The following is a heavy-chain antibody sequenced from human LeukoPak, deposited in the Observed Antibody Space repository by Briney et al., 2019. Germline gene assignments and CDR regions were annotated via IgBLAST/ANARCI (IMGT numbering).Heavy chain of an antibody. CDR2: ISSSSSYI. CDR3: ARDGITGEPVEAGFIGY. D-gene: IGHD1-20*01. V-gene: IGHV3-21*01. Sequence: PGGSLRLSCAASGFTFSSYSMNWVRQAPGKGLEWVSSISSSSSYIYYADSVKGRFTISRDNAKNSLYLQMNSLRAEDTAVYYCARDGITGEPVEAGFIGYWGQGTLVTVSS. J-gene: IGHJ4*02. CDR1: GFTFSSYS.